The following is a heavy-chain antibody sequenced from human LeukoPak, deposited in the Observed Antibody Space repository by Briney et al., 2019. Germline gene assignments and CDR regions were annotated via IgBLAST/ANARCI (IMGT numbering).Heavy chain of an antibody. CDR3: AREVAEDYGDYENYFDY. D-gene: IGHD4-17*01. Sequence: ASVKVSCKASGGTFSSYAISWVRQAPGQGLEWMGRIIPIFGIANYAQKFQGRVTITADKSTSTAYMELSSLRSEDTAVYYCAREVAEDYGDYENYFDYWGQGTLVTVSS. J-gene: IGHJ4*02. CDR1: GGTFSSYA. V-gene: IGHV1-69*04. CDR2: IIPIFGIA.